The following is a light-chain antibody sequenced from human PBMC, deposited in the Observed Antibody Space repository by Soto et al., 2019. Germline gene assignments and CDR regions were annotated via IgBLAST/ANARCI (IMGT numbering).Light chain of an antibody. J-gene: IGKJ1*01. V-gene: IGKV2-30*02. CDR2: EVS. CDR1: QSLIHSDGNTY. CDR3: MQGTHWPWT. Sequence: DVVMTQSPLSLPVTLGQPASISCRSSQSLIHSDGNTYLNWFQQRPGQSPRRLIYEVSDRDSGVPDRFSGSGSGTDFTLKISRVEAEDVGVYSCMQGTHWPWTFGQGTEVEIK.